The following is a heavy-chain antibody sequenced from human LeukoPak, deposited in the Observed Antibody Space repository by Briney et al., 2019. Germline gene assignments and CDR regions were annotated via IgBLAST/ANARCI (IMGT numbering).Heavy chain of an antibody. CDR3: AREGWLYYDSSGYYFDY. Sequence: ASVKVSCKASGYTFTGYYVHWVRQAPGQGLEWMGWINPNSGGTNYAQKFQGWVTMTRDTSISTAYMELSRLRSDDTAVYYCAREGWLYYDSSGYYFDYWGQGTLVTVSS. CDR1: GYTFTGYY. J-gene: IGHJ4*02. D-gene: IGHD3-22*01. V-gene: IGHV1-2*04. CDR2: INPNSGGT.